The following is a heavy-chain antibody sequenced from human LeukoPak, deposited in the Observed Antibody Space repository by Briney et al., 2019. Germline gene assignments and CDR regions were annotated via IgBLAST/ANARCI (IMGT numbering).Heavy chain of an antibody. CDR1: GFTLDDAW. CDR2: IKTKKDGGTR. Sequence: GGSLRLSCAVSGFTLDDAWMSWVRQAPGKGLEWVGLIKTKKDGGTRDYAATVKGRFAISGDDSKTNLYLQMNSLKIEDTAVYYCTVHADTALAIGYWGQGTPVSVSS. J-gene: IGHJ4*02. CDR3: TVHADTALAIGY. V-gene: IGHV3-15*05. D-gene: IGHD5-18*01.